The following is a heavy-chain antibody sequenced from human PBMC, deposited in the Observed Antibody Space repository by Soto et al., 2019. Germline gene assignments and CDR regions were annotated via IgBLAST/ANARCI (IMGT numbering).Heavy chain of an antibody. Sequence: ASVKVSCKASGYTFTSYGISWVRQAPGQGLEWMGWISAYNGNTNYAQKLQGRVTMTTDTSTSTAYMELRSLRSDDTAVYYCARMGHYYDSSGYLYYFDYWGQGTLVTVSS. CDR1: GYTFTSYG. J-gene: IGHJ4*02. V-gene: IGHV1-18*01. CDR2: ISAYNGNT. D-gene: IGHD3-22*01. CDR3: ARMGHYYDSSGYLYYFDY.